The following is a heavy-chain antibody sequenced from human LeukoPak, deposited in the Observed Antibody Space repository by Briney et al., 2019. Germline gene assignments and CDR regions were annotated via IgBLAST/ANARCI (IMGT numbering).Heavy chain of an antibody. V-gene: IGHV4-4*07. J-gene: IGHJ6*03. CDR2: IYTNGST. Sequence: SETLSLTCTVSGGSISSYYWSWIRQPAGKGLEWIGRIYTNGSTNYNPSLKSRVTMSVDTSKNQFSLKLSSVTAADTAVYYCARGWVYSYVSYYYYYMDVWGKGTTVTVSS. D-gene: IGHD5-18*01. CDR1: GGSISSYY. CDR3: ARGWVYSYVSYYYYYMDV.